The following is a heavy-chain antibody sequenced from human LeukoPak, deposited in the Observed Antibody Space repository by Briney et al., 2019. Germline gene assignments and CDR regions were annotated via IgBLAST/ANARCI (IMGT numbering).Heavy chain of an antibody. Sequence: SGPTLVNPTQTLTLTCTFSGFSLSTSGVGVDWIRQPPAKVLAWHALIYWDDDKRYSASLKSRLTITKDTFKNQVVLTMTNMDPVDTATYYCAHIAWGSSSSSNYFDYWGQGTLVTVSS. J-gene: IGHJ4*02. CDR2: IYWDDDK. CDR3: AHIAWGSSSSSNYFDY. V-gene: IGHV2-5*02. D-gene: IGHD6-6*01. CDR1: GFSLSTSGVG.